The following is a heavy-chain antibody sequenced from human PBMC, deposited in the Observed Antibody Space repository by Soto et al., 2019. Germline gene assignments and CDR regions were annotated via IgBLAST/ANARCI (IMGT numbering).Heavy chain of an antibody. D-gene: IGHD1-20*01. Sequence: SETLSLTCTVSGASISSGDYYWTWIRQPPGKGLEWIGSIYYSGSTYYNPSLKSRVTISVDTSNNQFSLKLSSVTAADTAVYYCARDKITGILDYWGQGTLVTVSS. V-gene: IGHV4-30-4*01. CDR1: GASISSGDYY. CDR2: IYYSGST. CDR3: ARDKITGILDY. J-gene: IGHJ4*02.